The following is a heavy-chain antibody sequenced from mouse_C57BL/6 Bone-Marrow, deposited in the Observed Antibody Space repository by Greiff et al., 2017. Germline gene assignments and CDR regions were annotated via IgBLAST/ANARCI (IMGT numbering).Heavy chain of an antibody. CDR3: ARSPGTSY. V-gene: IGHV1-59*01. Sequence: QVQLQQPGAELVRPGTSVKLSCKASGYNFTSYWMHWVKQRPGQGLEWLGVIDPSDSYTNYNQKFKGKATLTVDTAASTAYMQLSSLTSEDSAVYYCARSPGTSYWGQGTTLTVSA. CDR1: GYNFTSYW. J-gene: IGHJ2*01. CDR2: IDPSDSYT. D-gene: IGHD3-3*01.